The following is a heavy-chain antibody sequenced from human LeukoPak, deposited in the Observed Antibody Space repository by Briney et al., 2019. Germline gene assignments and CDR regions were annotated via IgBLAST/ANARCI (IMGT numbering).Heavy chain of an antibody. D-gene: IGHD3-10*01. Sequence: ASVKVSCKASGYTFTGYYMHWVRQAPGQGLEWMGWINPNSGGTNYAQKLQGRVTMTTDTSTSTAYMELSSLRSEDTAVYYCARAVVREYYYYGMDVWGQGTTVTVSS. CDR3: ARAVVREYYYYGMDV. J-gene: IGHJ6*02. V-gene: IGHV1-2*02. CDR2: INPNSGGT. CDR1: GYTFTGYY.